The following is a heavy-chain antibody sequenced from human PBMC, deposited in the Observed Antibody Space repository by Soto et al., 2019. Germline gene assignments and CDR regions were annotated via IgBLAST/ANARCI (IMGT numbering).Heavy chain of an antibody. V-gene: IGHV4-59*08. Sequence: QVQLQESGPGLVKPSETRSLTCTVSGGSIGDYYLTWIRQPPGKGLEWLGYIHHSGSINYNPSLKSRVTLSVDTSKNQLSLNLSSVTAADTAVYYCAITPQAWWFDPWGQGTLVTVSS. CDR2: IHHSGSI. CDR3: AITPQAWWFDP. J-gene: IGHJ5*02. CDR1: GGSIGDYY.